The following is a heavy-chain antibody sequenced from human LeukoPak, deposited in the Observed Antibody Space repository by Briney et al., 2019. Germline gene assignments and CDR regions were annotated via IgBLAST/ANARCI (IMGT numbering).Heavy chain of an antibody. Sequence: ASVKVSCKASGFIFIDYYLHWVRQAPGQGFEWLGWINLNSGATKYAQKFQGRVTMTRDTSISTVYMELSRLRSDDTAVYYCATDEWGGTYGYWGQGTLVSVSS. D-gene: IGHD1-26*01. CDR2: INLNSGAT. CDR1: GFIFIDYY. J-gene: IGHJ4*02. CDR3: ATDEWGGTYGY. V-gene: IGHV1-2*02.